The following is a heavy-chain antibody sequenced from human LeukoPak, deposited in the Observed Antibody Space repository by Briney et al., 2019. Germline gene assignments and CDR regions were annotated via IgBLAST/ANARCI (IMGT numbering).Heavy chain of an antibody. CDR2: INPHTGAT. CDR1: GYRFTGYH. J-gene: IGHJ6*03. V-gene: IGHV1-2*02. CDR3: ARDGFRVTTTFTYYYYYYMDV. D-gene: IGHD4-11*01. Sequence: ASVKVSCKASGYRFTGYHIHWVRQAPGQGLEWMGWINPHTGATNYAQKFQGRGTMTRDTSVSTASMELNRLKSDDTAVYYCARDGFRVTTTFTYYYYYYMDVWGEGTTVTVSS.